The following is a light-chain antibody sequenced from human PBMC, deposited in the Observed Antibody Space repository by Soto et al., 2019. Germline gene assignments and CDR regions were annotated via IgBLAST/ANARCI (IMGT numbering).Light chain of an antibody. CDR1: QSVSSF. CDR3: QQRSNWPPWT. J-gene: IGKJ1*01. Sequence: EIVLTQSPATLSLSPGERATLSCRASQSVSSFLAWYQQKPGQAPRLLIYDASHRATGIPARFSGSGSGTDFTLTISSLEPEDFAVYHCQQRSNWPPWTFGQGTKVDIK. V-gene: IGKV3-11*01. CDR2: DAS.